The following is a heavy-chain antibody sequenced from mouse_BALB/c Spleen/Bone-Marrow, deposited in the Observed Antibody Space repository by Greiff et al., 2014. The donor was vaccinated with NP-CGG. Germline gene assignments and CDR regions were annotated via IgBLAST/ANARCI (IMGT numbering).Heavy chain of an antibody. CDR1: GFTFSSYG. J-gene: IGHJ2*01. V-gene: IGHV5-6*01. Sequence: VESGGDLVKPGGSLKLSCAASGFTFSSYGMSWVRQTPDKRLEWVATISSGGSYTYYPDSVKGRFTISRDNAKNTLYLQMSGLKSEDTAMYYCARQTYYDYDGYFDYWGQGTTLTVSS. CDR2: ISSGGSYT. CDR3: ARQTYYDYDGYFDY. D-gene: IGHD2-4*01.